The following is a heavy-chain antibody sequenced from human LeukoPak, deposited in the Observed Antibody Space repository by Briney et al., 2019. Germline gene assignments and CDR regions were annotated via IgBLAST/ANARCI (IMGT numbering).Heavy chain of an antibody. CDR3: ARHALEMATIPGLGYFDL. Sequence: SETLSLTCTVSGGSISSYYWSWIRQPPGKGLEWIGYIYTSGSTNYNPSLKSRVTISVDTSKNQFSLKLSSVTAADTAVYYCARHALEMATIPGLGYFDLWGRGTLVTVSS. CDR2: IYTSGST. J-gene: IGHJ2*01. CDR1: GGSISSYY. V-gene: IGHV4-4*09. D-gene: IGHD5-24*01.